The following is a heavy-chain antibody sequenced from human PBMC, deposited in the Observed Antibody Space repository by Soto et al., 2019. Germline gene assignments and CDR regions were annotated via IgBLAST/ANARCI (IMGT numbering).Heavy chain of an antibody. D-gene: IGHD2-21*02. Sequence: QVQLVQSGAEVKKPGASVKVSCKVSGYTFTGNYMHWMRQAPGQGPEWMGWINPRNGDTDYAQKFQGRVTIPRDTSISTAYMDLSRLTSDDTAIYFCVRGGGVDVVTPTRIVFDYWGQGTLLTVSS. CDR2: INPRNGDT. CDR1: GYTFTGNY. J-gene: IGHJ4*02. V-gene: IGHV1-2*02. CDR3: VRGGGVDVVTPTRIVFDY.